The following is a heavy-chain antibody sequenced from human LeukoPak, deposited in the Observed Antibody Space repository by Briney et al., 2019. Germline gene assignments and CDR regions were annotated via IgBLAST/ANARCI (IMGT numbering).Heavy chain of an antibody. Sequence: SETLSLTCTVSGGSISSSSYYWGWIRQPPGKGLEWIGSIYYSGSTYYNPSLKSRVTISVDTSKNQFSLKLSSVTAADTAVYYRARDLKYSYDFWSGYDIIAGYYYYMDVWGKGTTITVSS. CDR2: IYYSGST. CDR3: ARDLKYSYDFWSGYDIIAGYYYYMDV. CDR1: GGSISSSSYY. D-gene: IGHD3-3*01. V-gene: IGHV4-39*07. J-gene: IGHJ6*03.